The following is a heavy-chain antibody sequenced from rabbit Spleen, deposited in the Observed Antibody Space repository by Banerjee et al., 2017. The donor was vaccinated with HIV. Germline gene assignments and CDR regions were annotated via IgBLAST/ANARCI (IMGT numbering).Heavy chain of an antibody. D-gene: IGHD8-1*01. CDR2: IYGGASGSA. J-gene: IGHJ6*01. V-gene: IGHV1S40*01. Sequence: QSLEESGGDLVKPGASLTLTCTASGFSFSSSYWICWVRQAPGKGLEWIACIYGGASGSAYYASWAKGRFTISKTSSTTVTLQMTSLTVADTATYFCARGGSSYWYGMDLWGPGTLVTVS. CDR3: ARGGSSYWYGMDL. CDR1: GFSFSSSYW.